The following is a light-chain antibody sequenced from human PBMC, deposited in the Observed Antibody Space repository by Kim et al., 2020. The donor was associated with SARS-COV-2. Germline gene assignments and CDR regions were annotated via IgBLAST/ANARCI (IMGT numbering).Light chain of an antibody. CDR3: QHYSGYPLT. J-gene: IGKJ4*01. CDR2: KAS. V-gene: IGKV1-5*03. Sequence: ASVGDRVTITGRASQSISGWLAWYQQKPGKAPKLLIYKASSLESGVPSRFSGSGSGTEFTLTVSSLQPDDFATYYCQHYSGYPLTFGGGTKVDIK. CDR1: QSISGW.